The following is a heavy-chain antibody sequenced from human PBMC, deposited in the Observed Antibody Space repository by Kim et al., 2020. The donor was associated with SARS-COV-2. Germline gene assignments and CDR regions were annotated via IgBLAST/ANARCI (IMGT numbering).Heavy chain of an antibody. D-gene: IGHD3-10*01. V-gene: IGHV3-23*01. J-gene: IGHJ6*02. CDR3: VKSVGEYYYYYGLDV. CDR1: GFVFMNYS. CDR2: ISGSGGSS. Sequence: GGSLRLSCAASGFVFMNYSMTWVRQAPGKGLEWVSGISGSGGSSYYADSVKGRFTISRDNSKDTAYLQMNSLRAVDTAVYYCVKSVGEYYYYYGLDVWGQGTTVTVSS.